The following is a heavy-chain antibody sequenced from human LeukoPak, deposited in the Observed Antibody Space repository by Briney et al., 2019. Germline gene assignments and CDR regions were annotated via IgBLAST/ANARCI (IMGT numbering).Heavy chain of an antibody. Sequence: ASVKVSCKASGYTFTGYYMHWVRQAPGQGLEWMGRINPNSGGTNYAQKFQGRVTMTRDTSISTAYMELSRLRSDDTAVYYCARVRGRYYDSSGYSNYFDYWGQGTLVTVSS. V-gene: IGHV1-2*06. CDR2: INPNSGGT. CDR1: GYTFTGYY. D-gene: IGHD3-22*01. J-gene: IGHJ4*02. CDR3: ARVRGRYYDSSGYSNYFDY.